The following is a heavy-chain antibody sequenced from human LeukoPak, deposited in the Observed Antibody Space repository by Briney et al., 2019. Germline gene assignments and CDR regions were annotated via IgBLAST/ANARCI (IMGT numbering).Heavy chain of an antibody. J-gene: IGHJ1*01. CDR1: GFTFSSYA. Sequence: PGGSLRLSCAASGFTFSSYAMSWVRQAPGKGLEWVSAISGIGCSTYYADSVKGRFTISRDNSKNTLYLQMNSLRAEDTAVYYCAKCDQHYDILTGYYKAEYFQHWGQGTLVTVSS. CDR2: ISGIGCST. CDR3: AKCDQHYDILTGYYKAEYFQH. D-gene: IGHD3-9*01. V-gene: IGHV3-23*01.